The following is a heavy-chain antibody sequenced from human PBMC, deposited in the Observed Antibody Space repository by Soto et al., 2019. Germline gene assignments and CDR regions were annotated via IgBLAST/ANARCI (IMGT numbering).Heavy chain of an antibody. CDR3: VAYNTSRQDAFDI. Sequence: GSLRLSCAASGFTFSNYWMSWVRQAPGKGLGWLANIKQDGNEKYYLDSVKGRFTISGDSAKNSLFLLMDSLRADDTAVYYCVAYNTSRQDAFDIWGQGTMVTVSS. J-gene: IGHJ3*02. V-gene: IGHV3-7*01. CDR2: IKQDGNEK. D-gene: IGHD1-20*01. CDR1: GFTFSNYW.